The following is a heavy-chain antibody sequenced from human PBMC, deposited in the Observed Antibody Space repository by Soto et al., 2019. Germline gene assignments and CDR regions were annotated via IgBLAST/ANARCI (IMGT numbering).Heavy chain of an antibody. V-gene: IGHV1-2*02. CDR1: GYPVTAYY. Sequence: QLHLVQSGAVVKKPGASVTVSCSASGYPVTAYYMHWVRQAPGRGLEWMGGINPATGAAKYTQTFQGRVTIAKDTSTSAVFMELSGLTSEDTAVFYWARGGGVGVAGSAAFEMWGQGTLVTVSS. CDR2: INPATGAA. J-gene: IGHJ3*02. CDR3: ARGGGVGVAGSAAFEM. D-gene: IGHD3-3*01.